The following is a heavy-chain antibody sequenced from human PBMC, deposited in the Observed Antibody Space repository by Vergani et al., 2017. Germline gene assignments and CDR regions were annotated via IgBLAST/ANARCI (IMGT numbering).Heavy chain of an antibody. V-gene: IGHV3-7*01. CDR2: IKQDGSEK. CDR1: GFTFSSYW. Sequence: EVQLVESGGGLVQPGGSLKLSCAASGFTFSSYWMSWVRQAPGKGLEWVANIKQDGSEKYYVDSVKGRFTISRDNAKNSLYLQMNSLRAEDTAVYYCARASSGWYYYYYYMDVWGKGTTVTVSS. D-gene: IGHD6-19*01. J-gene: IGHJ6*03. CDR3: ARASSGWYYYYYYMDV.